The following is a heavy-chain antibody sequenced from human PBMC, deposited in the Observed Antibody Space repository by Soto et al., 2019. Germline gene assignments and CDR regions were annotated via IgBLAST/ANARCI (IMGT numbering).Heavy chain of an antibody. CDR2: INHLGSI. V-gene: IGHV4-34*01. CDR3: ARGGISHWAYFYYMDV. Sequence: SESLSLTCVVSGGSLSDYFWSWIRQPPGMALEWIGEINHLGSINYNPSIKSRVTMSVDTSKNQFSLTLNSVTAADTATYYCARGGISHWAYFYYMDVWDRGTTVTVSS. CDR1: GGSLSDYF. D-gene: IGHD2-21*01. J-gene: IGHJ6*03.